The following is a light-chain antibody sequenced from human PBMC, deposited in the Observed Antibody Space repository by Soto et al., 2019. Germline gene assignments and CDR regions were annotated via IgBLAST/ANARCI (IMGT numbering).Light chain of an antibody. CDR3: MQPLQSWT. CDR2: LGS. V-gene: IGKV2-28*01. CDR1: QSLLHRNGYNY. Sequence: DIVITQSPLSLPLTPVDRASLSCGSSQSLLHRNGYNYLGWYLQKPGQAPQLLIYLGSNRASGVPDRFSGSGSGTDFTLTISRVEAEDVGVYYCMQPLQSWTFGQGTKVDIK. J-gene: IGKJ1*01.